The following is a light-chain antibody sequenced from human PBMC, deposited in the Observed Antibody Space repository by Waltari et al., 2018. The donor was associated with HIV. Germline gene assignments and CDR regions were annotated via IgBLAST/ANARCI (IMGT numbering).Light chain of an antibody. J-gene: IGLJ3*02. CDR2: ENN. Sequence: QSMLTQPPSVSAAPGQRVTISCSGSGSNIENNYISWYQQLPGTAPKLLISENNQRPSGIPDLFAGSKSGSSATLGITGLQTGDEANYYCGTWDSSQSAWVFGGGTRLTVL. CDR1: GSNIENNY. CDR3: GTWDSSQSAWV. V-gene: IGLV1-51*02.